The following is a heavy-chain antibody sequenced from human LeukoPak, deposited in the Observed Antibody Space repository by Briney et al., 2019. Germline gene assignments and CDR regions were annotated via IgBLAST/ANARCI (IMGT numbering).Heavy chain of an antibody. D-gene: IGHD4-17*01. CDR1: GFTFSTYW. V-gene: IGHV3-74*01. Sequence: GGSLRLSCAASGFTFSTYWMHWVRQAPGKGLVWVSRINSDGSSTNYADSLKGRFTISRDNAKNTLYLQMNSLRAEDTAVYYCTFSSYGDHVGVDAFDIWGQGIMVTVSS. CDR3: TFSSYGDHVGVDAFDI. CDR2: INSDGSST. J-gene: IGHJ3*02.